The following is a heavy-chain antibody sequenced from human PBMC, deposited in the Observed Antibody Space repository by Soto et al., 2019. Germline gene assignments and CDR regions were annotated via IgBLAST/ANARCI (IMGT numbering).Heavy chain of an antibody. CDR1: GFTFSSYD. V-gene: IGHV3-13*05. Sequence: EVQLVESGGGLGQPGGSLRLSCAASGFTFSSYDMHWVRQATGKGLEWVSGIGNTGGPYYPGSVKGRFTISRDNAKNSLYLQMNSLSAGDTAVYFCARALLYHGRRYFDLWGRGTLVTVSS. CDR3: ARALLYHGRRYFDL. J-gene: IGHJ2*01. CDR2: IGNTGGP. D-gene: IGHD2-2*01.